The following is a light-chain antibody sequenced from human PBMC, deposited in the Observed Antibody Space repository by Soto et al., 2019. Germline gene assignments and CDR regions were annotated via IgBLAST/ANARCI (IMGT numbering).Light chain of an antibody. V-gene: IGKV1-8*01. Sequence: AIRMTQSPSSLSASTGDSVTITCRASQYISTYLAWYQQKPGEAPNLLIHAASTLQSGVPSRFSGSGSGTDFTLTISDLHSEDFGTYYCQQYFRLRTFGPGTKVEVK. CDR1: QYISTY. CDR2: AAS. CDR3: QQYFRLRT. J-gene: IGKJ1*01.